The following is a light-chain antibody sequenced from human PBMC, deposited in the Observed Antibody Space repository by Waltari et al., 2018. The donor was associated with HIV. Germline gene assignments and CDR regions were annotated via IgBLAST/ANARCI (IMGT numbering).Light chain of an antibody. Sequence: SYELPQTPSVSVSPGQTARNSCSRGALPKQYSSWDGQKPGQAPVLIIYTDSERPSGISERISGSKSGRGVTLTISDVQAEDEGDYYCQSTDHDGTWVFGGGTKLTVL. J-gene: IGLJ3*02. CDR3: QSTDHDGTWV. V-gene: IGLV3-25*03. CDR2: TDS. CDR1: ALPKQY.